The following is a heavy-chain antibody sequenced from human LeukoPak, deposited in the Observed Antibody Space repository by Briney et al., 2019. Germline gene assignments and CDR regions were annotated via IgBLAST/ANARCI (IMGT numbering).Heavy chain of an antibody. CDR3: ARVTGDYNIFDY. D-gene: IGHD4-17*01. Sequence: TGGSLRLSCAASGFTFSDQSMNWVRQAPGKGLEWVSSISSNSFHIFYADSVKGRFTISRDNAKNSLYLQMNNLRAEDTAVYYCARVTGDYNIFDYWGQGTLVTVSS. V-gene: IGHV3-21*01. CDR2: ISSNSFHI. CDR1: GFTFSDQS. J-gene: IGHJ4*02.